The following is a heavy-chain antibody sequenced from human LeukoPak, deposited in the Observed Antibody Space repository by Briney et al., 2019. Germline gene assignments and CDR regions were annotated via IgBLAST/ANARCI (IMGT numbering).Heavy chain of an antibody. CDR1: GFTFSSYA. Sequence: GGSLRLSCAASGFTFSSYAMSWVRQAPGKGLEWVSALSGSGGSTYYADSVKGRFTISRDNSKNTLYLQMNSLRAEDTAVYYCAKCYGDPGRFDPWGQGTLVTVSS. J-gene: IGHJ5*02. CDR2: LSGSGGST. D-gene: IGHD4-17*01. CDR3: AKCYGDPGRFDP. V-gene: IGHV3-23*01.